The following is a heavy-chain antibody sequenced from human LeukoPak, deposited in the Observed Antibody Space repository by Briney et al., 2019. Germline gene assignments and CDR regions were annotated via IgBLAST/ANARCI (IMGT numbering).Heavy chain of an antibody. D-gene: IGHD2-21*02. CDR1: GFTFSSYA. CDR2: ISDSGGST. CDR3: AKVLCGDDCYWGDYFDY. J-gene: IGHJ4*02. V-gene: IGHV3-23*01. Sequence: GGSLRLSCAASGFTFSSYAMSWVRQAPGKGLEWVSGISDSGGSTYYADTVKGRFTISRDNAKNSLYLQMNSLRAEDTAVYYCAKVLCGDDCYWGDYFDYWGQGTLVTVSS.